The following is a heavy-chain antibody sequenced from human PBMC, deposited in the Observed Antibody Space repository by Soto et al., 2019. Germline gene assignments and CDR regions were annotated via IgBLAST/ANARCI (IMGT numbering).Heavy chain of an antibody. J-gene: IGHJ4*02. CDR3: ARGLLVGHETVDY. CDR1: GDIFTTYA. Sequence: QVQVVQSGAEVKEPGSSVKVSCKASGDIFTTYAINWVRQAPGQGLVWMGGIKPAIGSANYAPPFQGRLTITADDLTATAYMDLTSLTSEDTAVYYCARGLLVGHETVDYWGQGTLVTVSS. D-gene: IGHD1-26*01. CDR2: IKPAIGSA. V-gene: IGHV1-69*01.